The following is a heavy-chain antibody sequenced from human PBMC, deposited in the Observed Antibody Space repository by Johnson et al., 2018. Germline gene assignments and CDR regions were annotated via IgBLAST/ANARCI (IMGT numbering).Heavy chain of an antibody. CDR1: GFTFGDYW. CDR2: IKQDGSQK. Sequence: VQLVESGGGLVQPGGSLRLSCAASGFTFGDYWMSWVRQAPGKGLEWVANIKQDGSQKFYVDSVKGRFTVSRDNVKNSLSLQMNSLRADDTPVYYCARRIAGSATGGNFDHCGQGALVTVSS. V-gene: IGHV3-7*01. J-gene: IGHJ4*02. D-gene: IGHD6-13*01. CDR3: ARRIAGSATGGNFDH.